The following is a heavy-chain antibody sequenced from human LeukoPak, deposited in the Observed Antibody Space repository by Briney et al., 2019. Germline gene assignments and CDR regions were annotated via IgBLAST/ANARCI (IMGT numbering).Heavy chain of an antibody. CDR1: GFPFNTYT. CDR3: ARVGAGSSTSFFAIDD. Sequence: GGSLRLSCAASGFPFNTYTVTWVRQSPGKGLEWVSSISSTSTNKYYADSMKGRFTISRDNAKNSLYLQINSLGVEDTALYFCARVGAGSSTSFFAIDDWGQGTLVTVSS. V-gene: IGHV3-21*01. D-gene: IGHD2-2*01. CDR2: ISSTSTNK. J-gene: IGHJ4*02.